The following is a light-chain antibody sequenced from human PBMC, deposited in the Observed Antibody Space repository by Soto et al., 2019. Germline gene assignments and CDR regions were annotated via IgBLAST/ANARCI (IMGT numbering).Light chain of an antibody. CDR1: QSISSW. CDR2: DAS. CDR3: QQYNSYSYT. Sequence: DLQMTQSPSTLSASVGARVTITCRARQSISSWLAWYQQKPGKAPKLLIYDASSLESGVPSRFSGSGSGTEFTLNISSLQPDDGETYDGQQYNSYSYTFGQGTKVDIK. V-gene: IGKV1-5*01. J-gene: IGKJ2*01.